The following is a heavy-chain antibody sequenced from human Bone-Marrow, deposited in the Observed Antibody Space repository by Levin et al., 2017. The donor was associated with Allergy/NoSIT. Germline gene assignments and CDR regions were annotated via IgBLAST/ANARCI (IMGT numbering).Heavy chain of an antibody. Sequence: GGSLRLSCKASGYTFTSFDINWVRQAPGQGLEWMGWMNPNTGNTAYAQKFQGRVAMTRDTSIDTAYLEMSSLRSEDTAVYYCYKRGGGPWGQGTLVTVSS. CDR2: MNPNTGNT. V-gene: IGHV1-8*01. CDR1: GYTFTSFD. J-gene: IGHJ5*02. CDR3: YKRGGGP. D-gene: IGHD3-10*01.